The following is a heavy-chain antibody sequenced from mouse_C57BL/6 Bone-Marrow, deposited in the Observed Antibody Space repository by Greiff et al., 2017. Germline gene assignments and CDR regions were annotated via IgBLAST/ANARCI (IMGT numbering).Heavy chain of an antibody. Sequence: VQRVESGAELARPGASVKLSCKASGYTFTSYGISWVKQRTGQGLEWIGEIYPRSGNTYYNEKFKGKATLTADKSSSSAYMELRSLTSEDSAVYFCGGSDGYYGYWGQGTTLTVSS. CDR1: GYTFTSYG. J-gene: IGHJ2*01. CDR3: GGSDGYYGY. V-gene: IGHV1-81*01. D-gene: IGHD2-3*01. CDR2: IYPRSGNT.